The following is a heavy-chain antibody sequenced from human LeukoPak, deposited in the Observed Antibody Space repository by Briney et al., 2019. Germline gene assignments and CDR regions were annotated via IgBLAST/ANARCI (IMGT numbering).Heavy chain of an antibody. Sequence: AQTLSLTCTVSGGSISSGGYYWSWTRQHPGKGLEWIGYIYYSGSTDYNPSLKSRVTISVDTSKNQFSLKLSSVTAADTAVYYCARVARDDILTGYQRQYFDYWGQGTLVTVSS. CDR2: IYYSGST. D-gene: IGHD3-9*01. CDR1: GGSISSGGYY. V-gene: IGHV4-31*03. CDR3: ARVARDDILTGYQRQYFDY. J-gene: IGHJ4*02.